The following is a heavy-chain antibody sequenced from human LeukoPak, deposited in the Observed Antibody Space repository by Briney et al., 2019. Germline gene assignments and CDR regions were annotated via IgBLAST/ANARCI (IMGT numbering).Heavy chain of an antibody. J-gene: IGHJ4*02. Sequence: PGGSLRLSCGASGFTFSNYAMSWVRQAPGKGLEWVSVISDSGGTAYYADSVRGRFTISRDNSKNTLFLQMDSLRAEDTTVYYCARGYSTENYFDYWGQGTLVTVSS. V-gene: IGHV3-23*01. CDR2: ISDSGGTA. D-gene: IGHD6-13*01. CDR3: ARGYSTENYFDY. CDR1: GFTFSNYA.